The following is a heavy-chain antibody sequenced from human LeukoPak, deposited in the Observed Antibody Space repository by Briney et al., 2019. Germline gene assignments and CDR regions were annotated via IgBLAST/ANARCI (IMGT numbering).Heavy chain of an antibody. J-gene: IGHJ4*02. V-gene: IGHV1-8*01. D-gene: IGHD6-19*01. CDR3: ARDRRVVAGPSKFDY. CDR1: GYTFTSYD. Sequence: GASVKVSCKASGYTFTSYDINWVRQATGQGLEWMGWMNPNGGNTGYAQKLQGRVTMTTDTSTNTAYMELRSLRSDDTAVYYCARDRRVVAGPSKFDYWGQGTLVTVSS. CDR2: MNPNGGNT.